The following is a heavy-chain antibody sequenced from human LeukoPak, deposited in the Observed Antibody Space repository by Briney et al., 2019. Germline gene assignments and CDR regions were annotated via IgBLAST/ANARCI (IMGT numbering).Heavy chain of an antibody. CDR2: INPNGGST. CDR1: GYTFTTYY. D-gene: IGHD6-25*01. CDR3: TGGARRSASGDYFDY. V-gene: IGHV1-46*01. J-gene: IGHJ4*02. Sequence: GASVKVSCKASGYTFTTYYMHWVRQAPGQGLEWMGIINPNGGSTSYAQKFQGRVTMTRDMSTSTVYMELSSLRSEDTAVYYCTGGARRSASGDYFDYWGQGTLVTVSS.